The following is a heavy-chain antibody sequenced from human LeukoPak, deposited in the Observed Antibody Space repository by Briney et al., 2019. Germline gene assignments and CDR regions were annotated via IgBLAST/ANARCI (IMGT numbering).Heavy chain of an antibody. J-gene: IGHJ3*02. Sequence: SQTLSLTCTVSGDSISSGDYYWSWIRQPAGKGLEWIGRISSSGSTNYDPSLKSRVTISVDTSKNQFSLKLSSVTAADTAVYFCARGPYSYDSSGAFDIWGQGTMVTVSS. CDR3: ARGPYSYDSSGAFDI. D-gene: IGHD3-22*01. V-gene: IGHV4-61*02. CDR2: ISSSGST. CDR1: GDSISSGDYY.